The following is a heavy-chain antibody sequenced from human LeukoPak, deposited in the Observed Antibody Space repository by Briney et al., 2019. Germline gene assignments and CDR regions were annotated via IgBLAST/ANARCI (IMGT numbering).Heavy chain of an antibody. CDR3: ASSSGGDCSSTSCYNYY. CDR1: GFTFSSYA. CDR2: ISGSGGST. J-gene: IGHJ4*02. D-gene: IGHD2-2*02. Sequence: GGSLRLSRAASGFTFSSYAMTWVRQAPGKGLEWVSAISGSGGSTYYADSVKGRFTISRDNSKNTLYLQMNSLRAEDTAVYYCASSSGGDCSSTSCYNYYWGQGTLVTVSS. V-gene: IGHV3-23*01.